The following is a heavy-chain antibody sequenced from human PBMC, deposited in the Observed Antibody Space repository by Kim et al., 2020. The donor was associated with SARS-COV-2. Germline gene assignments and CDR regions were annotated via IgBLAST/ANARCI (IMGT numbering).Heavy chain of an antibody. CDR2: INHCGST. V-gene: IGHV4-34*01. CDR3: ARARGITRVRGVIRYFDY. D-gene: IGHD3-10*01. J-gene: IGHJ4*03. CDR1: GGSFSGYY. Sequence: SETLSLTCAVYGGSFSGYYWSWIRQPPGKGLEWMGEINHCGSTNSNPSPKSRVTISVDTSKNQFSLKLSPVTAADTAVSYCARARGITRVRGVIRYFDY.